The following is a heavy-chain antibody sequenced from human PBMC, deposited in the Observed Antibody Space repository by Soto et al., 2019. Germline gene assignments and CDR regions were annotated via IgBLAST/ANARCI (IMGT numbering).Heavy chain of an antibody. V-gene: IGHV1-69*02. D-gene: IGHD5-18*01. CDR1: GGTFSSYT. Sequence: QVQLVQSGAEVKKPGSSVKVSCKASGGTFSSYTISWVRQAPGQGLEWMGRIIPILGIANYAQKFQGRVTITADKSTSTAYMELSSLRSEDTAVYYCAFPTPPDGDTAMEHYYYYGMDVWGQGTTVTVSS. CDR3: AFPTPPDGDTAMEHYYYYGMDV. CDR2: IIPILGIA. J-gene: IGHJ6*02.